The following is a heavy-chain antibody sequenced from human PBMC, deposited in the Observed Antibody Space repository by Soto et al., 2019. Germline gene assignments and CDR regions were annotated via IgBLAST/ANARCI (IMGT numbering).Heavy chain of an antibody. J-gene: IGHJ4*02. CDR1: GFTFISYA. D-gene: IGHD5-12*01. V-gene: IGHV3-30-3*01. CDR3: AREGLRALYFDY. Sequence: QVQLVESGGGVVQPGRSLRLSCAASGFTFISYAMHWVRQAPGKGLEWVAVISYDGSNKYYADSVKGRFTISRDNSKNTLYLQMNSLRAEDTAVYYCAREGLRALYFDYWGQGTLVTVSS. CDR2: ISYDGSNK.